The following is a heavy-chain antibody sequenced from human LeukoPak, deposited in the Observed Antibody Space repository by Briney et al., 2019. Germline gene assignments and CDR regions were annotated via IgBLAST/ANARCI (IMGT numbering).Heavy chain of an antibody. CDR1: GYTFTNYY. CDR3: TKVGQLVFNF. D-gene: IGHD6-6*01. J-gene: IGHJ4*02. Sequence: ASVKVSCKTSGYTFTNYYLHWVRQAPGQGLEWMGIINHGDGSTNYARKFQGRVTMTRDTSASTVYMEVSSLTSEDTAVYYCTKVGQLVFNFWGQGTLVTVSS. V-gene: IGHV1-46*03. CDR2: INHGDGST.